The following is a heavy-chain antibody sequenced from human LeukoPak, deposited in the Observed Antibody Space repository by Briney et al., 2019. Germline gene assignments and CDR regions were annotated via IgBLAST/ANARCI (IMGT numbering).Heavy chain of an antibody. V-gene: IGHV4-4*09. CDR1: GGSISSHY. Sequence: PSETLSLTCTVSGGSISSHYWSWIRQPPGQGLEWIGYIYTSGSTNHNPSLKSRVTISVDTSKNQFSLELNSVTPEDTAVYYCAREDLAAAGNYYYYGMDVWGQGTTVTVSS. J-gene: IGHJ6*02. CDR3: AREDLAAAGNYYYYGMDV. CDR2: IYTSGST. D-gene: IGHD6-13*01.